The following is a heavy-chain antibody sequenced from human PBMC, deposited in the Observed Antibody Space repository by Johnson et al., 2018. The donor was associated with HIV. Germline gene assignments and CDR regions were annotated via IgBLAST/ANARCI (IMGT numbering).Heavy chain of an antibody. J-gene: IGHJ3*02. D-gene: IGHD6-13*01. CDR3: ARERIAAAGLDAFDI. CDR2: ISGSGGNT. Sequence: MQLVESGGGLVQPGGSLRLSCAASGFTFSSYAMSWVRQAPGKGLEWVSAISGSGGNTYSSDSVKGRFTISRDNSKNTLYLQMNSLRAEDTAVYYCARERIAAAGLDAFDIWGQGTMVTVSS. CDR1: GFTFSSYA. V-gene: IGHV3-23*04.